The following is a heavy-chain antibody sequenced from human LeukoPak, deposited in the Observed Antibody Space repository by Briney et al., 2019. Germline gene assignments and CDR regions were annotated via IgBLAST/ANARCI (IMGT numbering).Heavy chain of an antibody. J-gene: IGHJ3*02. Sequence: GWSLRLSCAASGFTFSSYDMHWVRQATGKGLEWVSAIGYAGDTYYPGSVKGRFTISRENAKNSLYLQMNSLRAGDTAVYYCAREAGYYDSSGYYHEGAFDIWGQGTMVTVSS. D-gene: IGHD3-22*01. V-gene: IGHV3-13*04. CDR2: IGYAGDT. CDR1: GFTFSSYD. CDR3: AREAGYYDSSGYYHEGAFDI.